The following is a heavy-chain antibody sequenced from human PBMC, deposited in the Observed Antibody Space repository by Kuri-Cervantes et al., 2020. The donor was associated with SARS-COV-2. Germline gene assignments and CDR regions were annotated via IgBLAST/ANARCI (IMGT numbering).Heavy chain of an antibody. CDR2: INHSGST. CDR1: GGSFSGYY. Sequence: SETLSLTCAVYGGSFSGYYWSWIRQPPGKGLEWIGEINHSGSTNYNPSLKSRVTISVDTSKNQFSLKLSSVTAADTAVYYCARVRWFGELPTYYFDYWGQGTLVTVSS. V-gene: IGHV4-34*01. CDR3: ARVRWFGELPTYYFDY. D-gene: IGHD3-10*01. J-gene: IGHJ4*02.